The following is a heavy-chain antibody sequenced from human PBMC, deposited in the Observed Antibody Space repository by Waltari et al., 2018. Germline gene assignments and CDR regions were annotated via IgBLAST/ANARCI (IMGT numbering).Heavy chain of an antibody. CDR3: ARTITIFQGWFDP. D-gene: IGHD3-3*01. V-gene: IGHV1-69*02. CDR1: GGTFSRYA. CDR2: IIPIFGKA. J-gene: IGHJ5*02. Sequence: QVQLVQSGAEVKKPGSSVKVSCKASGGTFSRYAISWVRQAPGQGLEWMGRIIPIFGKANNAQEFQGRVTITADKATSTAYMELSSLRSEDTAVYYCARTITIFQGWFDPWGQGTLVTVSS.